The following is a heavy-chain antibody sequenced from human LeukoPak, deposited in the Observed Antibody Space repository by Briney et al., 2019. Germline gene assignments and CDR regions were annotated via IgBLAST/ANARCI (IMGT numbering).Heavy chain of an antibody. CDR2: ISPDGSGK. V-gene: IGHV3-7*01. D-gene: IGHD2-8*01. J-gene: IGHJ4*02. CDR1: GFIFSKYW. CDR3: AKDRGDPVWYFDY. Sequence: PGGSLRLSCAASGFIFSKYWMNWVRQAPGKGLEWVASISPDGSGKYHVDSVKGRLTISRDNSKNTLYLQMNSLRAEDTAVYYCAKDRGDPVWYFDYWGQGTLVTVSS.